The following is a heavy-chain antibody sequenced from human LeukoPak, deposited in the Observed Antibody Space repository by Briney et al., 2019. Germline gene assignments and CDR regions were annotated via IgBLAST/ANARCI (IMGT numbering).Heavy chain of an antibody. V-gene: IGHV3-30*03. J-gene: IGHJ4*02. Sequence: GGSLRLSCAASGFTFSSYGMHWVRQAPGKGLEWVAVISYDGSNKYYADSVKGRFTISRDNSKNTLYLQMNSLRAEDTAVYYCARMSGSRLPGYWGQGTLVTVSS. CDR2: ISYDGSNK. CDR3: ARMSGSRLPGY. D-gene: IGHD3-3*01. CDR1: GFTFSSYG.